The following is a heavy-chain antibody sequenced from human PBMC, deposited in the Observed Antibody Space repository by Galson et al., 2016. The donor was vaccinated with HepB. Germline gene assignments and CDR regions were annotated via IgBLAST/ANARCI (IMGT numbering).Heavy chain of an antibody. J-gene: IGHJ4*02. V-gene: IGHV3-21*01. CDR2: LSVSGAYT. CDR3: ARSLHGGGWNDPFDY. CDR1: GFTFRTYS. Sequence: SLRLSCAASGFTFRTYSMNWVRQAPGKGLEWVSSLSVSGAYTYYADSVKGRFTISRDNVRNSLCLQMNSLRVDDTAVYYCARSLHGGGWNDPFDYWGQGTLVTVSS. D-gene: IGHD1-1*01.